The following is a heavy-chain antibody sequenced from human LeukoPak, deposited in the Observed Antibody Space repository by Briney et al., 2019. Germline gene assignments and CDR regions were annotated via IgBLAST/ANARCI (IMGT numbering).Heavy chain of an antibody. CDR3: ARGPSGYHNT. V-gene: IGHV3-66*01. D-gene: IGHD5-12*01. J-gene: IGHJ4*02. CDR1: KSSAVGTK. Sequence: TGGPLGPPGQAPKSSAVGTKMTGSGRPQGKGLEWVSLIYSGGSTYYADSVKGRFTISRDNSKNTLYLQMNSLRAEDTAVYYCARGPSGYHNTGGQGTLVTVSS. CDR2: IYSGGST.